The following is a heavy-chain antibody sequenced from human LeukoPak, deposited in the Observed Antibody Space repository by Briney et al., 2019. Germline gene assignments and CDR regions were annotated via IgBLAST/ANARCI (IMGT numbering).Heavy chain of an antibody. J-gene: IGHJ5*01. CDR2: INPSGGST. Sequence: ASVKVSCKASGYSFTNFYIHWVRQAPGQGLEWMGIINPSGGSTNYAQKFQGRVTMTSDTSASTVYLDLSSLRSEDTAIYYCARDKSSTNWLDSWGQGTLVTVSS. CDR3: ARDKSSTNWLDS. V-gene: IGHV1-46*01. D-gene: IGHD3-10*01. CDR1: GYSFTNFY.